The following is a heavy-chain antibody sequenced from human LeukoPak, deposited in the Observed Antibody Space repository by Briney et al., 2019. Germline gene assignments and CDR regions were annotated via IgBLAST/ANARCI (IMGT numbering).Heavy chain of an antibody. Sequence: SETLSLTCTVSGGSISSYYWSWIRQPAGKGLEWIGRIYSSGSASYNPSLESRVTMSVDTSKNQFSLRLTSVTAADTAVYHCARVRSSVAAFDIWGQGTMVTVSS. CDR2: IYSSGSA. V-gene: IGHV4-4*07. CDR1: GGSISSYY. J-gene: IGHJ3*02. CDR3: ARVRSSVAAFDI. D-gene: IGHD6-6*01.